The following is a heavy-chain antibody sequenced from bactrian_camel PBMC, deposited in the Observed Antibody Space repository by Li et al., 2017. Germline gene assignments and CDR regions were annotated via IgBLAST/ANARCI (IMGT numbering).Heavy chain of an antibody. Sequence: DVQLVESGGGSVQAGGSLRLSREFSEYTASTNCMAWFRQGAGKEREAVAAMYQGGAKTYYADSVKGRFTISQDTAKNTVTLQMNSLKPEDTAMYYCAADPGCTHCGGAPCLSTFYFRVWGQGTQVTVS. V-gene: IGHV3S40*01. CDR1: EYTASTNC. J-gene: IGHJ6*01. D-gene: IGHD7*01. CDR3: AADPGCTHCGGAPCLSTFYFRV. CDR2: MYQGGAKT.